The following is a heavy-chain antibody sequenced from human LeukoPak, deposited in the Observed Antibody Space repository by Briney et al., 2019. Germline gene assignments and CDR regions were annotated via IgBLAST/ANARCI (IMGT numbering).Heavy chain of an antibody. CDR1: GYTFTSYG. D-gene: IGHD3-3*01. V-gene: IGHV1-18*01. J-gene: IGHJ6*03. Sequence: ASVKLSCKASGYTFTSYGISWVRHAPGQGLGWMGWISAYNGNTNYAQKLQGRVTMTTDTSTSTAYMELRSLRSDDTAVYYCASLGPNYDFYYMDVWGKGTTVTVSS. CDR2: ISAYNGNT. CDR3: ASLGPNYDFYYMDV.